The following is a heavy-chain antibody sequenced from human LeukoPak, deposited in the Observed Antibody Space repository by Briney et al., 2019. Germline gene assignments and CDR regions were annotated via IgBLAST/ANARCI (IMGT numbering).Heavy chain of an antibody. CDR1: GFTFSGSW. CDR2: INPDGSQK. Sequence: QSGESLRLSCAASGFTFSGSWMKWVRQAPGKGLEWVANINPDGSQKRFVDSVMGRFTMSRDNAKNSLYLQMNSLRVEDTAVFYCAAWTNRGDNFWGQGTLVTVSS. D-gene: IGHD3-9*01. V-gene: IGHV3-7*01. CDR3: AAWTNRGDNF. J-gene: IGHJ4*02.